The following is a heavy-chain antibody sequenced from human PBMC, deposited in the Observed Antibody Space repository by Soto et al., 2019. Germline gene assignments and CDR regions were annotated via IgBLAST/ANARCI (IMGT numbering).Heavy chain of an antibody. Sequence: PSQTLSLTCAIYGDSVSSKSVAWNWIRQSPSRGLEWLGRTYYRSKWYNDYAVSVKSRITINPDTSKNQFSLQLNSVTPEDTAVYYCASQEGYGFDIWGQGTMVTVSS. J-gene: IGHJ3*02. CDR3: ASQEGYGFDI. V-gene: IGHV6-1*01. CDR1: GDSVSSKSVA. CDR2: TYYRSKWYN.